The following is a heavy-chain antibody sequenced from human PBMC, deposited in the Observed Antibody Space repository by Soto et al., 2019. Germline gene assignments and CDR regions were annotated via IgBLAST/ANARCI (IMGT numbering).Heavy chain of an antibody. CDR3: AKGFGRDALLSAFDI. V-gene: IGHV3-30*18. CDR1: GFTFSSYG. CDR2: ISYDGSNK. Sequence: GGSLRLSCAASGFTFSSYGMHWVRQAPGKGLEWVAVISYDGSNKYYADSVKGRFTISRDNSKNTLYLQMNSLRAEDTAVYYCAKGFGRDALLSAFDIWGQGTMVTVSS. J-gene: IGHJ3*02. D-gene: IGHD3-10*01.